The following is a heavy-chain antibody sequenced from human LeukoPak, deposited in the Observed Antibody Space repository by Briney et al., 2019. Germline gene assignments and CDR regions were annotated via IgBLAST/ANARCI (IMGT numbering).Heavy chain of an antibody. CDR2: IYTSGST. J-gene: IGHJ4*02. CDR1: GGSISSGSYY. Sequence: PSQTLSLTCTVSGGSISSGSYYWSWIRQPAGKGLEWIGRIYTSGSTNYNPSLKSRVTISVDTSKNQFSLKLSSVTAADTAVCYCAREEANWGCLDYWGQGTLVTVSS. D-gene: IGHD7-27*01. V-gene: IGHV4-61*02. CDR3: AREEANWGCLDY.